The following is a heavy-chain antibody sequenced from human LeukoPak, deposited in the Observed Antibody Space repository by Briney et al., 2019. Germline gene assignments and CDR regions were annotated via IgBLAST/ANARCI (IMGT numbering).Heavy chain of an antibody. D-gene: IGHD2-2*01. CDR1: GFTVSSNY. J-gene: IGHJ6*03. V-gene: IGHV3-53*01. CDR3: AKDWVVPATTGYMDV. CDR2: IYSGGST. Sequence: PPGGSLRLSCAASGFTVSSNYMSWVRQAPGKGLEWVSVIYSGGSTYYADSVKGRFTISRDNSKNTLYLQMNSLRAEDTAVYYCAKDWVVPATTGYMDVWGKGTTVTISS.